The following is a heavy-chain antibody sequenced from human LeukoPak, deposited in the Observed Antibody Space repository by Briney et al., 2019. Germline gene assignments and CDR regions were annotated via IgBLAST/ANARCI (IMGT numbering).Heavy chain of an antibody. CDR1: GFTFSSYA. Sequence: GGSLRLSCAASGFTFSSYAMSWVRQAPGKGLEWVSAISGSGGSTYYADSVKGRFTISRDNSKNTPYLQMNSLRAEDTAVYYCAKDHRYFDWLFYFDYWGQGTLVTVSS. CDR2: ISGSGGST. CDR3: AKDHRYFDWLFYFDY. J-gene: IGHJ4*02. V-gene: IGHV3-23*01. D-gene: IGHD3-9*01.